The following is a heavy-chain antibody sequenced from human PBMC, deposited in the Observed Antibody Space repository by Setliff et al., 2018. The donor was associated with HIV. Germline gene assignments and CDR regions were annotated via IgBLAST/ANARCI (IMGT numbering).Heavy chain of an antibody. CDR1: GYSFTDYA. CDR3: ARGYLISGTQKSYYMDV. J-gene: IGHJ6*03. D-gene: IGHD1-26*01. CDR2: MDPNNGHT. V-gene: IGHV1-8*03. Sequence: ASVKVSCKASGYSFTDYAINWVRQAPGQGLEWMGWMDPNNGHTTYAQKFQGRVSITRSTSINTAYMELSTLRSEDTAVYYCARGYLISGTQKSYYMDVWGKGTTVTVSS.